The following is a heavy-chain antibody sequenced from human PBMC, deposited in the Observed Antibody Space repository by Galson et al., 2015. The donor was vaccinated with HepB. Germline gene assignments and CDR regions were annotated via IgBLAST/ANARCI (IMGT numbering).Heavy chain of an antibody. CDR3: ARALGRITMVRGVTPGN. D-gene: IGHD3-10*01. Sequence: SVKVSCKASGYTFDYYVLHWLRQAPGQRLEWMGWINAGNSNTKISQKFEARVIISRDRSATTAYMELTNLRSEDTAVYYCARALGRITMVRGVTPGNWGQGSLVTVSS. V-gene: IGHV1-3*01. CDR2: INAGNSNT. J-gene: IGHJ4*02. CDR1: GYTFDYYV.